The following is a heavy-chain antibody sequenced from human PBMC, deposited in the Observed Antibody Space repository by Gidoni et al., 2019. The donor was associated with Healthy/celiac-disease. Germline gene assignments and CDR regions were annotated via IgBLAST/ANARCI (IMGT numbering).Heavy chain of an antibody. CDR3: ARPGGRITIFGVVISGMDV. CDR2: INAGNGNT. V-gene: IGHV1-3*01. J-gene: IGHJ6*02. Sequence: QVQLVQSGAEVKKPGASVKVSCKASGYTFTSYPMHWVRQAPGQRLEWMGWINAGNGNTKYSQKFQGRVTITRDTSASTAYMELSSLRSEDTAVYYCARPGGRITIFGVVISGMDVWGQGTTVTVSS. D-gene: IGHD3-3*01. CDR1: GYTFTSYP.